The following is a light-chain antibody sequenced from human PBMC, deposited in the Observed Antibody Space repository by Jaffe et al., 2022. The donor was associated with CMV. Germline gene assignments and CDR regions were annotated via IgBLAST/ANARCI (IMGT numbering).Light chain of an antibody. CDR3: CSYAGRPYV. V-gene: IGLV2-11*01. CDR2: DVT. CDR1: SSDVGGYKY. J-gene: IGLJ1*01. Sequence: QSALTQPRSVSGSPGQSVTISCTGTSSDVGGYKYVSWYQHHPGKAPKLMIYDVTKRPSGVPDRFSGSKSGNTASLTISGLQAEDEADYYCCSYAGRPYVFGTGTKVTVL.